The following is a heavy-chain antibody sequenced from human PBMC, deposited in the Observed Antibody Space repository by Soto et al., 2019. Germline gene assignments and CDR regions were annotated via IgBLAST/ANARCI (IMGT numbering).Heavy chain of an antibody. J-gene: IGHJ6*02. D-gene: IGHD2-21*02. Sequence: QVQLVGSGGGVVQPGGSLRLSCTTSGFTFNTYGMHWVRQAPGKGLEWVAIIWYDGSNKYYADSVKGRFTISRDNSKNTLYLQMNSLRAEDTALYYCARSDCTGAYCYSWPFNYGVDVWGQGTTVTVSS. CDR2: IWYDGSNK. CDR3: ARSDCTGAYCYSWPFNYGVDV. CDR1: GFTFNTYG. V-gene: IGHV3-33*08.